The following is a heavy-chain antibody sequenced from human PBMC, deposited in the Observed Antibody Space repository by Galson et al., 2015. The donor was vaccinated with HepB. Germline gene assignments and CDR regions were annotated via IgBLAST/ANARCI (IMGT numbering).Heavy chain of an antibody. Sequence: SVKVSCKASGGTFSSYAISWVRQAPGQGLEWMGGIIPIFGTANYAQKFQGRVTITADESTSTAYMELSSLRSEDTAVYYCARSEGVVVTAIPGSDAFDIWGQGTLVTVSS. CDR1: GGTFSSYA. V-gene: IGHV1-69*13. J-gene: IGHJ3*02. D-gene: IGHD2-21*02. CDR3: ARSEGVVVTAIPGSDAFDI. CDR2: IIPIFGTA.